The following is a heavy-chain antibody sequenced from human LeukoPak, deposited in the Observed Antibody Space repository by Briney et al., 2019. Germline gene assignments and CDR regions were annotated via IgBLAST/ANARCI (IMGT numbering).Heavy chain of an antibody. J-gene: IGHJ4*02. CDR2: INPNSGGT. CDR3: ARAREPRTLGYYFDY. D-gene: IGHD1-26*01. Sequence: GASVKVSCKSSGYTFTGYYMRWVRQAPGQGLEWMGWINPNSGGTNYAQKFQGRVTMTRDTSISTAYMELSRLRSDDTAVYYCARAREPRTLGYYFDYWGQGTLVTVSS. V-gene: IGHV1-2*02. CDR1: GYTFTGYY.